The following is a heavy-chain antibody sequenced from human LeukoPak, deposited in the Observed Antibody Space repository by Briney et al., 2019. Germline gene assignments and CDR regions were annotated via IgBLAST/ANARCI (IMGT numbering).Heavy chain of an antibody. CDR3: ARQTLEYYYGSGSSADMDV. CDR1: GGSISSYY. V-gene: IGHV4-59*08. J-gene: IGHJ6*02. D-gene: IGHD3-10*01. Sequence: PSETLSLTCTVSGGSISSYYWSWIRQPPGKGLEWIGSIYHSGSTYYNPSLKSRVTISVDTSKNQFSLRLSSVTAADTAVYYCARQTLEYYYGSGSSADMDVWGQGTTVTVSS. CDR2: IYHSGST.